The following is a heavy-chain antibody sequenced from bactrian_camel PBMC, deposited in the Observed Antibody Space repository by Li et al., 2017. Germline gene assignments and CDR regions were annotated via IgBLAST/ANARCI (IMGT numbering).Heavy chain of an antibody. Sequence: DVQLVESGGGLVQPGGSLRLSCAASGFTFSGHTMSWVRQAPGKGLEWVSSINSGGGSTYYADSVKGRFTISRDNAENTLYLQLNSLKTEDTAMYYCANSRERYSDYVHVYWGQGTQVTVS. CDR1: GFTFSGHT. CDR2: INSGGGST. J-gene: IGHJ4*01. D-gene: IGHD4*01. CDR3: ANSRERYSDYVHVY. V-gene: IGHV3S31*01.